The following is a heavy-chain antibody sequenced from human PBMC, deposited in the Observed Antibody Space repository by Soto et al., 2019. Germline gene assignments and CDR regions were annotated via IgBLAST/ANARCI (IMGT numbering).Heavy chain of an antibody. CDR3: ARRKWNDEAWFDP. J-gene: IGHJ5*02. Sequence: GASVKVSCKASGGTFSSYAISWVRQAPGQGLGWMGGIIPIFGTANYAQKFQGRVTITADESTSTAYMELSSLRSEDTAVYYCARRKWNDEAWFDPWGQGTLVTVSS. V-gene: IGHV1-69*13. CDR1: GGTFSSYA. CDR2: IIPIFGTA. D-gene: IGHD1-1*01.